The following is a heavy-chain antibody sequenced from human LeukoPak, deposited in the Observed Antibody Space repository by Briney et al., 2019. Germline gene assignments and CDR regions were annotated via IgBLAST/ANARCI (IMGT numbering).Heavy chain of an antibody. CDR3: ASGSFCTNGVCYKGFDY. CDR2: IKSDGSTT. V-gene: IGHV3-74*01. D-gene: IGHD2-8*01. CDR1: GFTFSTSW. Sequence: GGSLRLSCAASGFTFSTSWMHWVRQAPGKGLVWVSRIKSDGSTTTYADSVKGRFTISGDNAKNTLFLQMNSLRAEDTAVYYCASGSFCTNGVCYKGFDYWGQGTLVSVSS. J-gene: IGHJ4*02.